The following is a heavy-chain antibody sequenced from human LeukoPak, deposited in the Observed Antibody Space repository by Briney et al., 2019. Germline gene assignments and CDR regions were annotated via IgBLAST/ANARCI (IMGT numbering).Heavy chain of an antibody. V-gene: IGHV3-21*01. CDR1: GFTFRSYS. J-gene: IGHJ4*02. CDR3: AREGSIVPHQDLDC. CDR2: INSRGNDK. Sequence: PGGSLRLSCAASGFTFRSYSMNWVRQAPGKGLAWVSSINSRGNDKYYAESVKGRFTISRDNAKNSLYLQMNDLRVEDTAVYYCAREGSIVPHQDLDCWGQGSLVTVSS. D-gene: IGHD2-21*01.